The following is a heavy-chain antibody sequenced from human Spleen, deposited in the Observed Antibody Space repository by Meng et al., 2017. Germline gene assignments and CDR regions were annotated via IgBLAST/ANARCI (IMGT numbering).Heavy chain of an antibody. Sequence: SVKVSCKTLGGIFSNYVIGWVRQAPGQGLEWMGGINAVFGTTNYAQKFQGRVTITTDESTSTVYMELTRLTSEDTAVYFCARKAGNCISTTCYSLDYWGQGTLVTVSS. D-gene: IGHD2-2*01. V-gene: IGHV1-69*05. CDR2: INAVFGTT. CDR3: ARKAGNCISTTCYSLDY. J-gene: IGHJ4*02. CDR1: GGIFSNYV.